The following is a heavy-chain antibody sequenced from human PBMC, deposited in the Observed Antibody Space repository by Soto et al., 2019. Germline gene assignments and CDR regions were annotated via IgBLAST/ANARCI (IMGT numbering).Heavy chain of an antibody. V-gene: IGHV4-30-4*01. J-gene: IGHJ4*02. Sequence: SETLSLTCTVSGGSISSSSYCWSWIRQPPGEGLEWIGHIFDSGTTYTNPSLRSQVAISLDTSKNHFSLTLSSVTAADTAVYYCARGPSGDKVHYWGQGALVTVSS. CDR1: GGSISSSSYC. CDR3: ARGPSGDKVHY. D-gene: IGHD7-27*01. CDR2: IFDSGTT.